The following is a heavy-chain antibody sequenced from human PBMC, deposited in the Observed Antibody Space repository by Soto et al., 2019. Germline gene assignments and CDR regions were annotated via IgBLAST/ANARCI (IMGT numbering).Heavy chain of an antibody. CDR1: GFTFSSYW. V-gene: IGHV3-7*01. Sequence: GGSLRLSCAASGFTFSSYWMSWVRQAPGKGLEWVANIKQDGSEKYYVDSVKGRFTISRDNAKNSLYLQMNSLRAEDTAVYYCARGSDIVVVVAATPEYYFDYWGQGTLVTVSS. D-gene: IGHD2-15*01. CDR3: ARGSDIVVVVAATPEYYFDY. J-gene: IGHJ4*02. CDR2: IKQDGSEK.